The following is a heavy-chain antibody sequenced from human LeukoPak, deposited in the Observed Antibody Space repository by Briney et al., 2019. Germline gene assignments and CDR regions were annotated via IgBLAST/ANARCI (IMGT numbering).Heavy chain of an antibody. D-gene: IGHD2-15*01. Sequence: GGSLRLSCAASGFTFITYSMNWVRQAPGKGLEWVSYISSSSSTIYYADSVKGRFTISRDNSKNTLYLQMNSLSAEDTAVYYCAKALSHCSGGSCYSAVDYWGQGTLVTVPS. CDR1: GFTFITYS. CDR2: ISSSSSTI. J-gene: IGHJ4*02. V-gene: IGHV3-48*01. CDR3: AKALSHCSGGSCYSAVDY.